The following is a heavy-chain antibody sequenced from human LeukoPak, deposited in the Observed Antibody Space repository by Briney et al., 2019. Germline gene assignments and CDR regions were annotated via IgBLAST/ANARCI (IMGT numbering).Heavy chain of an antibody. CDR3: AKDTPLCYFDY. J-gene: IGHJ4*02. CDR1: GFTFSSYG. Sequence: GGSLRLSCAASGFTFSSYGMHWIRQAPGKGLEWVAFIRNDGSIIYNTDSVKGRFTISRDNSKNTLYLQMNSPRADDTAVYYCAKDTPLCYFDYWGQGTLVTASS. CDR2: IRNDGSII. V-gene: IGHV3-30*02. D-gene: IGHD3-16*01.